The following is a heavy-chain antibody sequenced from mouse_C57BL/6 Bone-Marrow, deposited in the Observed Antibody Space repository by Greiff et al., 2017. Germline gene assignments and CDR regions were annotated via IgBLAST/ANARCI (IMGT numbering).Heavy chain of an antibody. CDR1: GYTFTSYW. V-gene: IGHV1-52*01. CDR3: ARDRDVGSSYWYLDV. Sequence: VQLQQPGAELVRPGSSVKLSCKASGYTFTSYWMHWVKQRPIQGLEWIGNIDPSDSETHYNQKFKDKATLTVDKSSSTAYMQLSSLTSEDSAVYSCARDRDVGSSYWYLDVWGTGTTVTVSS. D-gene: IGHD1-1*01. J-gene: IGHJ1*03. CDR2: IDPSDSET.